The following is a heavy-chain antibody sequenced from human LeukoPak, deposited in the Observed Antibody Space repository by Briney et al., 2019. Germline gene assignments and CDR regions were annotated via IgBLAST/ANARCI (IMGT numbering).Heavy chain of an antibody. CDR3: ARLGDGITGTVPLFDY. CDR1: GGSISSYY. J-gene: IGHJ4*02. CDR2: IYYSGST. D-gene: IGHD1-20*01. Sequence: SETLSLTCTVSGGSISSYYWSWIRQPPGKGLEWIGYIYYSGSTNYNPSLKSRVTISVDTSKNQFPLKLSSVTAADTAVYYCARLGDGITGTVPLFDYWGQGTLVTVSS. V-gene: IGHV4-59*08.